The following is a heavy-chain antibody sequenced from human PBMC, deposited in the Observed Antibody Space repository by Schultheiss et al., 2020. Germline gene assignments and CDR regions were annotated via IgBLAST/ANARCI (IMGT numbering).Heavy chain of an antibody. CDR1: GGSFSGYY. V-gene: IGHV4-31*11. J-gene: IGHJ4*02. CDR2: IYYSGST. Sequence: SQTLSLTCAVYGGSFSGYYWSWIRQHPGKGLEWIGYIYYSGSTYYNPSLKSRVTISVDTSKNQFSLKLTSVTAADTAVYYCARGKSPFDYWGQGTLVTVSS. CDR3: ARGKSPFDY.